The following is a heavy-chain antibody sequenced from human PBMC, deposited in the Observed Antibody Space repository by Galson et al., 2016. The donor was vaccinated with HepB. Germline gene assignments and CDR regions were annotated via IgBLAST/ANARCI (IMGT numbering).Heavy chain of an antibody. CDR3: ARTYGSGSYRRDAFDI. J-gene: IGHJ3*02. CDR2: ISYDGSNK. D-gene: IGHD3-10*01. CDR1: GFTFRSYA. Sequence: SLRLSSAASGFTFRSYAMHWVRQAPGKGLEWVAVISYDGSNKYYADSVKGRFTISRDNSKNTLYLQMNSLRAEDTAVYYCARTYGSGSYRRDAFDIWGQGTMVTVSS. V-gene: IGHV3-30-3*01.